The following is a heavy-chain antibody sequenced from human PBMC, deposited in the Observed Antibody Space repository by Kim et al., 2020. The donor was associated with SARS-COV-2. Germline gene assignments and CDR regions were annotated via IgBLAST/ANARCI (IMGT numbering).Heavy chain of an antibody. D-gene: IGHD3-10*01. CDR1: GGSFSGYY. CDR3: ARVVVTMVRGGDDAFVI. Sequence: SETLSLTCAVYGGSFSGYYWSWIRQPPGKGLEWIGEINHSGSTNYNPSLKSRVTISVDTSKNQFSLKLSSVTAADTAVYYCARVVVTMVRGGDDAFVIWG. CDR2: INHSGST. V-gene: IGHV4-34*01. J-gene: IGHJ3*02.